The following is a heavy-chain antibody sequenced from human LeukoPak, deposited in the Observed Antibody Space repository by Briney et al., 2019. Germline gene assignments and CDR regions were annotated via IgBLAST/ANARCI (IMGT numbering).Heavy chain of an antibody. CDR3: AKGLQH. V-gene: IGHV3-30*18. J-gene: IGHJ1*01. CDR1: GFTLSTYG. CDR2: ISYDGNSK. Sequence: PGRSLRLSCAASGFTLSTYGMHWVRQAPGKGLEWVAMISYDGNSKQYADLVKGRFTISRDNSKNTLYLQMNSLRAEDTAVYYCAKGLQHWGQGTLVTVSS.